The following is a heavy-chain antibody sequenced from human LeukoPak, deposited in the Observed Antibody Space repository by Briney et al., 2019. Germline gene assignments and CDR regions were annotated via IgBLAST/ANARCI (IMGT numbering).Heavy chain of an antibody. D-gene: IGHD3-3*01. V-gene: IGHV3-74*01. CDR2: INSDGSST. J-gene: IGHJ3*02. Sequence: PGGSLRLSCAASEFTFSNYWMHWVRHAPGKGLVWVSRINSDGSSTSYADSVKGRFTISRDNAKNTLYLQMNSLRVEDTAVYYCARGFTIFEVVNDGFDIWGQGTTVTVSS. CDR3: ARGFTIFEVVNDGFDI. CDR1: EFTFSNYW.